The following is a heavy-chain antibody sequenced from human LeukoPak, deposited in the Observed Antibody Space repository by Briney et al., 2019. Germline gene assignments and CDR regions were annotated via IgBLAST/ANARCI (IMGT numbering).Heavy chain of an antibody. CDR1: GFSFSNYW. CDR2: AKHDGSET. D-gene: IGHD3-10*01. J-gene: IGHJ3*02. Sequence: GGSLRLSCAASGFSFSNYWVSWVRQAPGKGLEWVGHAKHDGSETYYVDSVKGRFSVSRDNAKNSLFLQMNSLRVEDTAMYYCASGPPSRVWFGELSGAFDIWGQGTMVTVSS. V-gene: IGHV3-7*01. CDR3: ASGPPSRVWFGELSGAFDI.